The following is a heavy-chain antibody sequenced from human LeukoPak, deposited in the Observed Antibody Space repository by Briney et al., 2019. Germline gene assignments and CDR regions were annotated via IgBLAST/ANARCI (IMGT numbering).Heavy chain of an antibody. CDR1: GYTFTTYG. CDR3: AGDTGSNFFDP. V-gene: IGHV1-18*01. CDR2: ISTYNAKT. J-gene: IGHJ5*02. Sequence: ASVKVSCKASGYTFTTYGIIWVRQAPGQGLEWMGWISTYNAKTKYAQNLQGRVAMTTDTSTSTVYMELRSLTSDDTAVYYCAGDTGSNFFDPWGQGTLVTVAS. D-gene: IGHD1-26*01.